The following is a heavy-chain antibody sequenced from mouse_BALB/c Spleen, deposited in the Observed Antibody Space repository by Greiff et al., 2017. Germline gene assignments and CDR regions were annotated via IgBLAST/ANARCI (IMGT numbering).Heavy chain of an antibody. Sequence: EVQLQQSGPELVKPGASVKISCKASGYTFTDYNMHWVKQSHGKSLEWIGYIYPYNGGTGYNQKFKSKATLTVDNSSSTAYMELRSLTSEDSAVYYCAREGWLLRAMDYWGQGTSVTVSS. CDR3: AREGWLLRAMDY. J-gene: IGHJ4*01. CDR1: GYTFTDYN. D-gene: IGHD2-3*01. CDR2: IYPYNGGT. V-gene: IGHV1S29*02.